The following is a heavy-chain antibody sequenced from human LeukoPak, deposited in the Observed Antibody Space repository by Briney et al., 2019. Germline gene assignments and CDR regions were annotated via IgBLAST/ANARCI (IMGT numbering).Heavy chain of an antibody. CDR1: GYTLTELS. Sequence: ASVNVSCKVSGYTLTELSMHWVRQAPGKGLEWMGGFDPEDGETIYAQKFQGRVTMTEDTSTDTAYMELSSLRSEDTAVYYCATERIAVAGTVYWGQGTLVTVSS. CDR3: ATERIAVAGTVY. V-gene: IGHV1-24*01. D-gene: IGHD6-19*01. J-gene: IGHJ4*02. CDR2: FDPEDGET.